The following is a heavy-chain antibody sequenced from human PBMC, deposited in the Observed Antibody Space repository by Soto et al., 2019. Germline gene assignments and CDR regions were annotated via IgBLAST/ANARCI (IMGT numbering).Heavy chain of an antibody. J-gene: IGHJ6*02. CDR3: AKAAKVGFWSGYYSSAYYYYYGMDV. Sequence: LRLSCAASGFTFSSYAMSWVRQAPGKGLEWVSAISGSGGSTYYADSVKGRFTISRDNSKNTLYLQMNSLRAEDTAVYYCAKAAKVGFWSGYYSSAYYYYYGMDVWGQGTTVTVSS. CDR1: GFTFSSYA. D-gene: IGHD3-3*01. CDR2: ISGSGGST. V-gene: IGHV3-23*01.